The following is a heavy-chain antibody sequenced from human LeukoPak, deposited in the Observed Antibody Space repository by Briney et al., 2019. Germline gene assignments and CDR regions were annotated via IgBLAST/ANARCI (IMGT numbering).Heavy chain of an antibody. CDR2: IKGDESAK. CDR3: ARDVGGSLDY. D-gene: IGHD1-26*01. J-gene: IGHJ4*02. Sequence: GGSLRLSCAASGFTFSTYWMAWVRQAPGKGLEWVANIKGDESAKHQADSVKGRFTISRDNAQNSVYLHMRSLRGEDTAVYYCARDVGGSLDYWGQGTMVTVSS. CDR1: GFTFSTYW. V-gene: IGHV3-7*01.